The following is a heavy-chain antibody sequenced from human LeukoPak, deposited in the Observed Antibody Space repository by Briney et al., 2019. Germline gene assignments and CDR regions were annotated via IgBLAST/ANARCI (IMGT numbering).Heavy chain of an antibody. Sequence: PGGSLRLSCAASGFTFSSFGMHWVRQAPGKGLEWLAVISYDGSNIYYADSVKGRFTISRDNSENTLYLQMNSLRADDTAVYYCAKGRGYNYGHDAFNVWGLGTMVTVSS. D-gene: IGHD5-18*01. V-gene: IGHV3-30*18. CDR1: GFTFSSFG. J-gene: IGHJ3*01. CDR3: AKGRGYNYGHDAFNV. CDR2: ISYDGSNI.